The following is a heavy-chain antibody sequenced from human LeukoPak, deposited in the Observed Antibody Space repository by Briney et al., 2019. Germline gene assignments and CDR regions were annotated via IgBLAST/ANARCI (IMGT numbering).Heavy chain of an antibody. Sequence: ASVKVSCKASGGTFSSYAISWVRQDTGQGLEWMGGIIPIFGTANYAQKFQGRVTITADESTSTAYMELSSLRSEDTAVYYCARSAYSSGWYAFDYWGQGTLVTVSS. CDR1: GGTFSSYA. V-gene: IGHV1-69*01. D-gene: IGHD6-19*01. J-gene: IGHJ4*02. CDR2: IIPIFGTA. CDR3: ARSAYSSGWYAFDY.